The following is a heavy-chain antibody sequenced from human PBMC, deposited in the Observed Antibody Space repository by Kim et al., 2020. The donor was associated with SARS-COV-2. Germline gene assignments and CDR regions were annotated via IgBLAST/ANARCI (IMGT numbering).Heavy chain of an antibody. CDR3: ASPRYCSGGSCYSANYYFDY. J-gene: IGHJ4*02. CDR1: GGTFSSYA. V-gene: IGHV1-69*13. CDR2: LIPIFGTA. Sequence: SVKVSCKASGGTFSSYAISWVRQAPGQGLEWMGGLIPIFGTANYAQKFQGRVTITADESTSTAYMELSSLRSEDTAVYYCASPRYCSGGSCYSANYYFDYWGQGTLVTVSS. D-gene: IGHD2-15*01.